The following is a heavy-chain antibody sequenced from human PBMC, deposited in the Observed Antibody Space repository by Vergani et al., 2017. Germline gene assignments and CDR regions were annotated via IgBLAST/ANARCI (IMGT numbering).Heavy chain of an antibody. CDR2: VDPEDGET. D-gene: IGHD4-17*01. Sequence: EVQLVQSGAEVKKPGATMKISCKVSGYTFPDHYMHWVKQAPGKGLEWMGLVDPEDGETIYAEKFKGRVTIAADTSTDTAHLELRRLRSEDTAVYYCATPQTVTTGGMEVWVQGTTVIVSS. CDR1: GYTFPDHY. J-gene: IGHJ6*02. V-gene: IGHV1-69-2*01. CDR3: ATPQTVTTGGMEV.